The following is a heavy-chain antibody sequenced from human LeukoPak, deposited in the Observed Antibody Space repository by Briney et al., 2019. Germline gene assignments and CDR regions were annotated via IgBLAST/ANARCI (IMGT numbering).Heavy chain of an antibody. J-gene: IGHJ4*02. CDR3: AKTYYYDSSGYPRGGALDY. CDR2: INPNSGGT. V-gene: IGHV1-2*02. Sequence: ASVKVSCKASGYTFTGYYMHWVRQAPGQGLEWMGWINPNSGGTNYAQKFQGRVTMTRDTSISTAYMELSRLRSDDTAVYYCAKTYYYDSSGYPRGGALDYWGQGTLVTVSS. CDR1: GYTFTGYY. D-gene: IGHD3-22*01.